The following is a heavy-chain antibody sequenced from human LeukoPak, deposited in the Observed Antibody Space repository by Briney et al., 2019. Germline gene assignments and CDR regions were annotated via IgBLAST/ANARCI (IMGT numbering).Heavy chain of an antibody. CDR1: GGSFSTYY. CDR2: INHSGST. V-gene: IGHV4-34*01. Sequence: SETLSLTCAVYGGSFSTYYWTWIRQSPGKGLEWIGEINHSGSTNYNPSLKSRVTISVDTSKNQFSLKVTSVTAADTAIYYCARRSYSSGSPFDYWGQGTLVTVSS. D-gene: IGHD6-19*01. CDR3: ARRSYSSGSPFDY. J-gene: IGHJ4*02.